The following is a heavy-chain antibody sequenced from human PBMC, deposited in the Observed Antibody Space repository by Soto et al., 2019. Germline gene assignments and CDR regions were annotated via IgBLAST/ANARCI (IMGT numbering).Heavy chain of an antibody. CDR3: ARGHGSSSFWFDP. V-gene: IGHV4-30-2*01. CDR2: IYHSGST. J-gene: IGHJ5*02. D-gene: IGHD6-6*01. CDR1: GGSISSGGYS. Sequence: PSETLSLTCAVSGGSISSGGYSWSWIRQPPGKGLEWIGYIYHSGSTYYNPSLKSRVTISVDRSKNQFSLKLSSVTAADTAVYYCARGHGSSSFWFDPWGQGTLVTVSS.